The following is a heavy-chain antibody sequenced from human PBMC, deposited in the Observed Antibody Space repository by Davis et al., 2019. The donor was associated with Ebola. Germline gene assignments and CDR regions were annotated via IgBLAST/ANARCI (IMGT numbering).Heavy chain of an antibody. V-gene: IGHV3-23*01. CDR2: ISGVGYNT. CDR3: ATCGFCVSTSGVDY. Sequence: GSLKISCAASGFTFSNYLMSWVRQAPGKGLEWVSSISGVGYNTYHADSVKGRFTISRDNSKNTLYLQMNNLRGDDTAVYYCATCGFCVSTSGVDYWGQGTLVTVSS. CDR1: GFTFSNYL. D-gene: IGHD5/OR15-5a*01. J-gene: IGHJ4*02.